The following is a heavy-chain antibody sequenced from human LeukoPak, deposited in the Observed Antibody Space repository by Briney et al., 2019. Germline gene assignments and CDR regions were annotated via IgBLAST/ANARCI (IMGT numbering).Heavy chain of an antibody. CDR3: ARGLVPVLYGMDV. CDR2: INHSGST. V-gene: IGHV4-34*01. J-gene: IGHJ6*02. D-gene: IGHD4/OR15-4a*01. CDR1: GGSFSGYY. Sequence: SETLSLTCAVYGGSFSGYYWSWIRQPPGKGLEWIGEINHSGSTNYNPSLKSRVTISVDTSKNQFSLKLGSVTAADTAVYYCARGLVPVLYGMDVWGQGTTVTVSS.